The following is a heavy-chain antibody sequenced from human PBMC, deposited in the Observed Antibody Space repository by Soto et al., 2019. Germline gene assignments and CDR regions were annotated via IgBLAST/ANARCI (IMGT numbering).Heavy chain of an antibody. J-gene: IGHJ6*02. V-gene: IGHV3-33*01. CDR3: AREAVYDFWSGYCNNYYYYGMDV. Sequence: PVGSLRLSCAASGFTFSSYGMHWVRQASGKGLEWVAVIWYDGSNKYYADSVKGRFTISRDNSKNTLYLQMNSLRAEDTAVYYCAREAVYDFWSGYCNNYYYYGMDVWGQGTTVTVSS. CDR1: GFTFSSYG. D-gene: IGHD3-3*01. CDR2: IWYDGSNK.